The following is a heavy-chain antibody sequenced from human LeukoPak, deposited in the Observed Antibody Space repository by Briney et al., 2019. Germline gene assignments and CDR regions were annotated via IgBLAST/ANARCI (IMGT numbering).Heavy chain of an antibody. CDR3: ARPDPSQGYYGMDV. Sequence: TSETLSLTCTVSGGSISSHYWSWIRQPPGKGLEWLGYIYYSGSTNYNPSLKSRVTISVDTSKNQFSLKLSSVTAADTAVYYCARPDPSQGYYGMDVWGQGTTVTVSS. CDR2: IYYSGST. D-gene: IGHD1-14*01. CDR1: GGSISSHY. J-gene: IGHJ6*02. V-gene: IGHV4-59*11.